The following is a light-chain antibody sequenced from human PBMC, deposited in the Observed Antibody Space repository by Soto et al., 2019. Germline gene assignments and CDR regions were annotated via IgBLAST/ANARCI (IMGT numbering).Light chain of an antibody. Sequence: QSVLTQSPSASASLGASVKLTCTLNSGHSSYAIAWHQQQPEKGPRYLMKLNSDGSHTKGDGIPDRFSGSSSGAERYLTISSLQSEDEADYYCQTWATGIQVFGGGTKVTVL. J-gene: IGLJ3*02. CDR3: QTWATGIQV. CDR1: SGHSSYA. V-gene: IGLV4-69*01. CDR2: LNSDGSH.